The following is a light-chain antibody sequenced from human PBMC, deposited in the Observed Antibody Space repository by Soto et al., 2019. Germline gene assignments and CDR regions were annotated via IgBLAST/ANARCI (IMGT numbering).Light chain of an antibody. CDR2: EAN. J-gene: IGLJ2*01. CDR3: CSFAESTTS. CDR1: STDADSYNL. V-gene: IGLV2-23*01. Sequence: QSVLTQPASVSGSPGQSITISCTGTSTDADSYNLVSWYQQHPGMAPRLMIYEANKRPSGVSNRFSGSIYGNTASLTISGLQAEDEADYYCCSFAESTTSFGGGTKVTVL.